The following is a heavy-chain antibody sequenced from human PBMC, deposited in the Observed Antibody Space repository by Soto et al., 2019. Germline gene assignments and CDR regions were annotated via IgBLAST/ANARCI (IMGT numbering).Heavy chain of an antibody. CDR2: ISGSGGST. D-gene: IGHD2-15*01. J-gene: IGHJ4*02. CDR3: AKALDIVVVVAATGSDY. CDR1: GFTFSSYA. V-gene: IGHV3-23*01. Sequence: GSLRLSCAASGFTFSSYAMSWVRQAPGKGLEWVSAISGSGGSTYYADSVKGRFTISRDNSKNTLYLQMNSLRAEDTAVYYCAKALDIVVVVAATGSDYWGQRTLVTVSS.